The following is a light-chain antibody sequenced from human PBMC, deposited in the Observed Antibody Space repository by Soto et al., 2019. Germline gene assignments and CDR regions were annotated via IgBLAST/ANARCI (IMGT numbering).Light chain of an antibody. CDR1: QSVSTN. V-gene: IGKV3-15*01. J-gene: IGKJ4*01. CDR3: HQDNDWPVT. Sequence: EIVMTQSPATLSVSPGERATLSCRASQSVSTNLAWYQQKPGQAPRLLIYGASTRTTVVPARFSGSGSGTEFTLTSSSLPSEDFAVYFCHQDNDWPVTFGGGTKVEIK. CDR2: GAS.